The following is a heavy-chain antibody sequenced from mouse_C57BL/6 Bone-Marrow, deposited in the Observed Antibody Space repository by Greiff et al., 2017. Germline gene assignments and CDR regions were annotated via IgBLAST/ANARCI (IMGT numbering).Heavy chain of an antibody. V-gene: IGHV1-50*01. CDR2: IDPSDSYT. CDR1: GYTFTSYW. J-gene: IGHJ2*01. Sequence: QVQLQQPGAELVKPGASVKLSCKASGYTFTSYWMQWVKQRPGQGLEWIGEIDPSDSYTNYNQKFTGKATLTVDTSSSTAYMQLSSLTSEDSAVYYCEREGYWGQGTTLTVSS. CDR3: EREGY.